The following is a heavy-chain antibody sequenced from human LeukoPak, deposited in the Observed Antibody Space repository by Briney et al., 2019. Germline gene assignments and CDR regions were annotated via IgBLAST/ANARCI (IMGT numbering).Heavy chain of an antibody. J-gene: IGHJ5*02. D-gene: IGHD3-10*01. CDR1: GYSFTSYW. V-gene: IGHV5-51*01. CDR2: IYPGDSDT. Sequence: GESLKISCKGSGYSFTSYWIGWVRQMPGKGLEWMGIIYPGDSDTRYSPSFQGQVTISADKSISTAYLQWSSLKASDTAVYYCARSQWFGELLEVSWFDPWGQGTLVTVSS. CDR3: ARSQWFGELLEVSWFDP.